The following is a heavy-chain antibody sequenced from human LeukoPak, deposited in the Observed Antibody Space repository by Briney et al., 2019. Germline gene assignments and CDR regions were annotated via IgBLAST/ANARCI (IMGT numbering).Heavy chain of an antibody. CDR2: ISYDGSNK. V-gene: IGHV3-30*03. CDR1: GFTFSNYG. Sequence: AGGSLRLSCAASGFTFSNYGMHWVRQAPGKGLEWVAVISYDGSNKYYADSVKGRFTISRDNSKNTLYLQMNSLRAEDTAVYYCASQCSSGWSCDYWGQGTLVTVSS. J-gene: IGHJ4*02. D-gene: IGHD6-19*01. CDR3: ASQCSSGWSCDY.